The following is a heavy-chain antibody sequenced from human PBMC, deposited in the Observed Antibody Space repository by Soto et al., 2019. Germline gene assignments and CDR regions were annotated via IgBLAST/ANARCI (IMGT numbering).Heavy chain of an antibody. V-gene: IGHV3-23*01. D-gene: IGHD6-19*01. Sequence: EVQLLDSGGGLVQPGGSLRLSCAASGFTFRTSVMTWVRQAPGKGLEWASTINDNGGATHYADSVKGRFTISRDNSRDTMFLQMNSLRAEDTAVYYCAREGFGSGHAGGFDVWGQGTMVTVSS. CDR3: AREGFGSGHAGGFDV. CDR1: GFTFRTSV. J-gene: IGHJ3*01. CDR2: INDNGGAT.